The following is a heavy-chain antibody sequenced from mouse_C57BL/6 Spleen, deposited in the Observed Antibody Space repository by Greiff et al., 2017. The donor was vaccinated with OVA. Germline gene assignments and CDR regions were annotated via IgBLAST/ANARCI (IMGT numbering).Heavy chain of an antibody. CDR1: GYTFTSYW. V-gene: IGHV1-74*01. Sequence: VQLQQPGAELVKPGASVKVSCKASGYTFTSYWMHWVKQRPGQGLEWIGRIHPSDSDTNYNQKFKGKATLTVDKSSSTAYMQLSILTSEDSAVYYCAIRGTTVHWYFDVWGTGTTVTVSS. J-gene: IGHJ1*03. CDR3: AIRGTTVHWYFDV. CDR2: IHPSDSDT. D-gene: IGHD1-1*01.